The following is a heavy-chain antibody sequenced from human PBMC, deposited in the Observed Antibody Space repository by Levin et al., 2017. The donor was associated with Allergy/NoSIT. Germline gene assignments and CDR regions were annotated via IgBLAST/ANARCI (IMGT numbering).Heavy chain of an antibody. V-gene: IGHV3-9*01. D-gene: IGHD6-19*01. CDR1: GFTFDDYA. CDR3: AKDGVAVAGSAVGFDS. CDR2: ISWNSGII. J-gene: IGHJ4*02. Sequence: GGSLRLSCAASGFTFDDYAMHWVRQAPGKGLEWVSGISWNSGIIGYADSVKGRFTISRDNAKNSLYLQMNSLRPEDTALYYCAKDGVAVAGSAVGFDSWGQGTLVTVSS.